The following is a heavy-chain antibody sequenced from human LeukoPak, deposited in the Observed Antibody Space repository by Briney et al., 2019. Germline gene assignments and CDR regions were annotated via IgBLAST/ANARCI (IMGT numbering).Heavy chain of an antibody. D-gene: IGHD3-22*01. J-gene: IGHJ5*02. CDR3: ARVYYYDSSGHNWFDP. CDR2: ITGYNANA. V-gene: IGHV1-18*01. CDR1: GYIFTSYG. Sequence: ASVKVSCKASGYIFTSYGISWVRQAPGQGLEWMGWITGYNANAKYAQNLQGRVTMTTDTSTSTAYMDLRSLRSDDTAVYYCARVYYYDSSGHNWFDPWGQGTLVTVSS.